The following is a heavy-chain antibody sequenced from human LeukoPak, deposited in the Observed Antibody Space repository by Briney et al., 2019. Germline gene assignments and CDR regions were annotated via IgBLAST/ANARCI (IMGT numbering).Heavy chain of an antibody. CDR2: IYYSGST. J-gene: IGHJ4*02. D-gene: IGHD6-6*01. V-gene: IGHV4-34*01. CDR3: ASRGSIAARQVDY. CDR1: GGSFSGYY. Sequence: SETLSLTCAVYGGSFSGYYWSWIRQPPGKGLEWIGSIYYSGSTYYNPSLKSRVTKSVDTSKNQFSLKLSSVTAADTAVYYCASRGSIAARQVDYWGQGTLVTVSS.